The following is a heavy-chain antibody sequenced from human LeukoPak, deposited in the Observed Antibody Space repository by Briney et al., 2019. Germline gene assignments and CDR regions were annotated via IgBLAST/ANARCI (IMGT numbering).Heavy chain of an antibody. CDR1: GFTFSDAW. D-gene: IGHD3-9*01. J-gene: IGHJ6*02. Sequence: GGSLRLSCAASGFTFSDAWMSWIRQAPGKGLEWVSYISSSGSTIYYADSVKGRFTISRDNAKNSLYLQMNSLRAEDTAVYYCARGEPYYDILTGSYGMDVWGQGTTVTVSS. CDR3: ARGEPYYDILTGSYGMDV. CDR2: ISSSGSTI. V-gene: IGHV3-11*01.